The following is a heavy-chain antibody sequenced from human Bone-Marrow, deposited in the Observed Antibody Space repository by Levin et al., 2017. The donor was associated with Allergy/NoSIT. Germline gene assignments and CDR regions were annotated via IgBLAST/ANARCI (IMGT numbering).Heavy chain of an antibody. CDR3: ARAGVSTSRDY. Sequence: LSLTCAASGFTFSTSWMSWVRQAPGKGLEWVANIKQDGSEKYYVDSVKGRFTISRDNAKNSLYLQMISLRAEDTALYYCARAGVSTSRDYWGQGTLVTVSS. J-gene: IGHJ4*02. CDR2: IKQDGSEK. D-gene: IGHD5/OR15-5a*01. CDR1: GFTFSTSW. V-gene: IGHV3-7*04.